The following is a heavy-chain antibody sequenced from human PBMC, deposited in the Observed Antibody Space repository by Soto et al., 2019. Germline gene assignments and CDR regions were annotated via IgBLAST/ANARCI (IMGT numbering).Heavy chain of an antibody. CDR3: ASGGEGSIAVAG. CDR1: GGSISGSNYY. D-gene: IGHD6-19*01. Sequence: KTSETLSLTCTVSGGSISGSNYYWGWIRQPPGKGLEWIGTIYYTGRTYYKPSLKSRVTISVDTSKHQFSLKLNSVTAADTAVYYCASGGEGSIAVAGWGQGTLVTVSS. J-gene: IGHJ4*02. CDR2: IYYTGRT. V-gene: IGHV4-39*01.